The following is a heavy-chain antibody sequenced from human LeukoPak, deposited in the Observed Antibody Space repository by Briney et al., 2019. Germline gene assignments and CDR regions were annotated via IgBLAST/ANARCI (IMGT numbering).Heavy chain of an antibody. V-gene: IGHV3-53*01. D-gene: IGHD4-23*01. J-gene: IGHJ1*01. CDR1: GFTFSSYG. CDR3: ARGYGGPDYFQH. CDR2: IYTGGST. Sequence: PGGSLRLSCAASGFTFSSYGMHWVRQAPGKGLEWVSVIYTGGSTYYADSVKGRFTISRDNSKSTLYLQMNSLRAEDTAVYYCARGYGGPDYFQHWGQGTLVTVSS.